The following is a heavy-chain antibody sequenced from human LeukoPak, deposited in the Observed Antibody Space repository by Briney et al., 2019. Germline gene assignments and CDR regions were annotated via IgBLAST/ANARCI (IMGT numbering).Heavy chain of an antibody. Sequence: GGSLRLSCAVSGITLSNYGITWVRHAPGKGLEWVAGICGSCRSTNYADSVKGRFTISRDNPKNTLYLQMNSLRAEDTAVYFCAKRGVVIRVILVGFHKEAYYFDSWGQGALVTVSS. D-gene: IGHD3-22*01. CDR3: AKRGVVIRVILVGFHKEAYYFDS. CDR1: GITLSNYG. J-gene: IGHJ4*02. V-gene: IGHV3-23*01. CDR2: ICGSCRST.